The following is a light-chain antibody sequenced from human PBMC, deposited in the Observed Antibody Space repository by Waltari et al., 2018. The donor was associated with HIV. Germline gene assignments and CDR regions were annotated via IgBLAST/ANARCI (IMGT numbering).Light chain of an antibody. CDR1: SGSIASNY. CDR3: QSYDSSNQV. Sequence: NFMLTQPHSVSESPGKTVTISCTRSSGSIASNYVPWYQQRPGSSPTTVIYEDNQRPSGVPDRFSGSIDSSSNSASLTISGLKTEDEADYYCQSYDSSNQVFGGGTKLTVL. CDR2: EDN. J-gene: IGLJ2*01. V-gene: IGLV6-57*01.